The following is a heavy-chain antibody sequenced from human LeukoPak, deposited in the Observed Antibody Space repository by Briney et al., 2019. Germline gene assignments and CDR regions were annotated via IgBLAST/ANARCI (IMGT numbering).Heavy chain of an antibody. Sequence: GGSLRLSCAASGFTFSTYPMHWVRQAPGKGLEWVAVMSFDGDSEYYSDSVRGRFTVSRDNAKSTLYLQMNSLRPEDTAVYYCAREELVGSTYYFDYWGQGTPVTVSS. CDR2: MSFDGDSE. CDR1: GFTFSTYP. CDR3: AREELVGSTYYFDY. J-gene: IGHJ4*02. D-gene: IGHD1-26*01. V-gene: IGHV3-30-3*01.